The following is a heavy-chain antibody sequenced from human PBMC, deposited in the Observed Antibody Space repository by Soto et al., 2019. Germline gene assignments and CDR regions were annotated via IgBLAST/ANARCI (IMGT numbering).Heavy chain of an antibody. V-gene: IGHV1-69*02. CDR1: GGTFSSYT. D-gene: IGHD2-2*01. CDR3: ASVVVPAANFYYYYYMDV. Sequence: QVQRVQSGAEVKKPGSSVKVSCKASGGTFSSYTISWVRQAPGQGLEWMGRIIPILGIANYAQKFQGRVTITADKSTSTAYMELSSLRSEDTAVYYCASVVVPAANFYYYYYMDVWGKGTTVTVSS. CDR2: IIPILGIA. J-gene: IGHJ6*03.